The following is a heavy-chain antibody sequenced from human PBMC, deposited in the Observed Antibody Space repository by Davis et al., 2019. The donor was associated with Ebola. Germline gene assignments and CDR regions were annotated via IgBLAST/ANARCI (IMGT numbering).Heavy chain of an antibody. D-gene: IGHD5-24*01. CDR1: GASISSSSYY. CDR2: MYYSGSK. Sequence: PSETLSLTCTVSGASISSSSYYWTWIRQPPGKGLEWIGSMYYSGSKHYNPSLKSRVTISVDTSQNHLSLKVSSVTAADTAVYYCARVASVEMATITVFDSWGQGTLVTVSS. V-gene: IGHV4-39*07. J-gene: IGHJ4*02. CDR3: ARVASVEMATITVFDS.